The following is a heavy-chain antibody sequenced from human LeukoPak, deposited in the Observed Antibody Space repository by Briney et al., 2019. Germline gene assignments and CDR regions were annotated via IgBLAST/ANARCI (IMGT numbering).Heavy chain of an antibody. CDR3: ARGDVVVVAALDY. V-gene: IGHV1-18*01. CDR2: ISAYNGNT. Sequence: AASVKVSCKASGYTFTGYGISWVRQAPGQGLEWMGWISAYNGNTNYAQKLQGRVTMTTDTSTSTAYMELSSLRSEDTAVYYCARGDVVVVAALDYWGQGTLVTVSS. CDR1: GYTFTGYG. J-gene: IGHJ4*02. D-gene: IGHD2-15*01.